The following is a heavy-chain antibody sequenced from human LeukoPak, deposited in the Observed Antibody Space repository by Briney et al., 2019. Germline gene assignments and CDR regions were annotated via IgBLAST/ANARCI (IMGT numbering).Heavy chain of an antibody. CDR3: ARGGAVSFLKYYFDY. V-gene: IGHV1-2*04. Sequence: ASVKVSCKASGYTFTGYYMHWVRQAPGQGLEWMGWINPNSGGTNYAQKFQGWVTMTRDTSISTAYMELSRLRSHDTAVYYCARGGAVSFLKYYFDYWGQGTLVTVSS. D-gene: IGHD3-16*02. J-gene: IGHJ4*02. CDR2: INPNSGGT. CDR1: GYTFTGYY.